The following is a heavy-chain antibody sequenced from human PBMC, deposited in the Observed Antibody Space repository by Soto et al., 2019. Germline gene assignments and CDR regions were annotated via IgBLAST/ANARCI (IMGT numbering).Heavy chain of an antibody. D-gene: IGHD4-4*01. V-gene: IGHV3-23*01. CDR3: AKGSIEYSASIDY. CDR2: ISGSGGSS. J-gene: IGHJ4*02. Sequence: EVQLLESGGGLVQPGESLRLSCEASGFSFSSYAMIWVRQAPGKGLEWVAAISGSGGSSYFADSVKGRFTISRDNSKNMLYLEMSSLRAEDTAIYFCAKGSIEYSASIDYWGQGTLVIVSS. CDR1: GFSFSSYA.